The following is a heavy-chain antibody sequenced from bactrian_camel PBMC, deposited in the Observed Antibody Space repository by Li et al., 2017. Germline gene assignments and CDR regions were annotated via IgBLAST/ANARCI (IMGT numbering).Heavy chain of an antibody. CDR1: GFAFSDYA. V-gene: IGHV3S40*01. Sequence: VQLVESGGGLVQPGGSPRLSCAASGFAFSDYAMHWVRQTPGKGLEWVSRITFDGVSTLYADSVKGRFTISRDNAKNTVYLQMNSLKSEDTALYYCAQSYGMNYWGKGTQVTVS. J-gene: IGHJ7*01. CDR2: ITFDGVST.